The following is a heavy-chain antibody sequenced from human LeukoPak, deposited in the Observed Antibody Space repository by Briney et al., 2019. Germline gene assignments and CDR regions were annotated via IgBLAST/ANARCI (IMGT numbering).Heavy chain of an antibody. CDR1: GGTFSSYA. CDR2: IIPIFGIA. J-gene: IGHJ4*02. Sequence: SVKVSCMASGGTFSSYAISWVRQAPGQGLEWMGRIIPIFGIANYAQKFQGRVTITADKSTSTAYMELSSLRSEDTAVYYCARDEGIAVAGVFDYWGQGTLVTVSS. CDR3: ARDEGIAVAGVFDY. D-gene: IGHD6-19*01. V-gene: IGHV1-69*04.